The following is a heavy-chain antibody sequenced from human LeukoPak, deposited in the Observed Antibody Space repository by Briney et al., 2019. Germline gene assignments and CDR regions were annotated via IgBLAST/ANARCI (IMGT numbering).Heavy chain of an antibody. D-gene: IGHD6-19*01. Sequence: NTSETLSLTCTVSGGSISSYYWSWIRQPAGKGLEWIERIYTSGSTNYNPSLKSRVTMSVDTSKNQFSLKLSSVTAADTAVYYCARDRIGSSGWHPVEYWYFDLWGRGTPVTVSS. CDR2: IYTSGST. V-gene: IGHV4-4*07. J-gene: IGHJ2*01. CDR3: ARDRIGSSGWHPVEYWYFDL. CDR1: GGSISSYY.